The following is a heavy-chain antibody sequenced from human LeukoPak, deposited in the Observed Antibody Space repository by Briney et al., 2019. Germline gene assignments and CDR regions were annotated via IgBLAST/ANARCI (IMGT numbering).Heavy chain of an antibody. CDR3: ARVACSTSCPNWFDP. D-gene: IGHD2-2*01. CDR2: IYYSGST. Sequence: SETLSHTCTVSGGSISSSSYYWGWIRQPPGKGLEWIGSIYYSGSTYYNPSLKSRVTISVDTSKNQFSLKLSSVTAADTAVYYCARVACSTSCPNWFDPWGQGTLVTVSS. CDR1: GGSISSSSYY. J-gene: IGHJ5*02. V-gene: IGHV4-39*07.